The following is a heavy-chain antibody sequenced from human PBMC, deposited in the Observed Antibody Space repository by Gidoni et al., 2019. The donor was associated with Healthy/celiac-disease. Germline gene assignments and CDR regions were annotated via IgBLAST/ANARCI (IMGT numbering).Heavy chain of an antibody. CDR1: GFPFSSYA. J-gene: IGHJ3*02. D-gene: IGHD2-15*01. V-gene: IGHV3-23*01. CDR2: ISGSGGST. Sequence: EVQLLESGGGLVQPGGSLRLSCAASGFPFSSYAMSWVRQAPGKGLEWVSAISGSGGSTYYADSVKGRFTISRDNSKNTLYLQINSLRAEDTAVYYCANPEGGGLPRRVAFDIWGQGTMVTVSS. CDR3: ANPEGGGLPRRVAFDI.